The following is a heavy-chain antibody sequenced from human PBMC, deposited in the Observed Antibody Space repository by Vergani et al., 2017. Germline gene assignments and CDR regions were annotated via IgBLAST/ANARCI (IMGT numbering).Heavy chain of an antibody. CDR3: ARDISPESGETYDDANNI. CDR2: IKKDGITK. V-gene: IGHV3-7*01. J-gene: IGHJ3*02. D-gene: IGHD2-15*01. Sequence: EIQLVESGGDLVQPGGSLRLSCVASGFTFSNSWMSWVRQAPGKGLEWVANIKKDGITKHYVDTVKGRFTVSRDNAKMSLFLQMDSLRVEDTAVYYCARDISPESGETYDDANNIGGEGTSVTVSS. CDR1: GFTFSNSW.